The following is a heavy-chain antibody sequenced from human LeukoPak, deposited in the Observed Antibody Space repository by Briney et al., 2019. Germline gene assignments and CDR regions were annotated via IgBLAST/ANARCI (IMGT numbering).Heavy chain of an antibody. V-gene: IGHV5-51*01. CDR2: IYPGDSGT. Sequence: PGESLKISCKGSGYNFAGYWIVWVRQMPGKGLEWMGVIYPGDSGTTYGPSFQGQVTISADKSISTAYLQWTSLKASDTAMYYCARRTFGDYLWFDPWGQGTLVTVSS. J-gene: IGHJ5*02. CDR3: ARRTFGDYLWFDP. D-gene: IGHD4-17*01. CDR1: GYNFAGYW.